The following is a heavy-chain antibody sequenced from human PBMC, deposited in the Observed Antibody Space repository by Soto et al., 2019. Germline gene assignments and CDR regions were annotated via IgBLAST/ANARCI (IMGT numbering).Heavy chain of an antibody. CDR3: ARDRASEYYYDSSGYYGFDY. CDR2: ISYDGSNK. V-gene: IGHV3-30-3*01. J-gene: IGHJ4*02. D-gene: IGHD3-22*01. Sequence: AGGSLRLSCAASGFTFSSYAMHWVRQAPGKGLEWVAVISYDGSNKYYADSVKGRFTISRDNSKNTLYLQMNSLRAEDTAVYYCARDRASEYYYDSSGYYGFDYWGQGTLVTVSS. CDR1: GFTFSSYA.